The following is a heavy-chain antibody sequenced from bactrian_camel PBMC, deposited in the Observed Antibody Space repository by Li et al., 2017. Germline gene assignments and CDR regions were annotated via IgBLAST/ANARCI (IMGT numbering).Heavy chain of an antibody. CDR1: DLNFDESD. V-gene: IGHV3S54*01. CDR2: KSSLISGGGRT. CDR3: AAGVVSPSAPVFCRPSR. Sequence: VQLVESGGDSVQSGGSLRLSCTGSDLNFDESDMGWYRQTHENKCELVSVKSSLISGGGRTYYIDSVKGRFTISQDNAKNTLYLQMNSLKPEDTAMYYCAAGVVSPSAPVFCRPSRWGQGTQVTVS. D-gene: IGHD2*01. J-gene: IGHJ4*01.